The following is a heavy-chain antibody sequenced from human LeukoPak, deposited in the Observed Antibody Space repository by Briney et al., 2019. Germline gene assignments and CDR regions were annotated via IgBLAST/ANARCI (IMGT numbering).Heavy chain of an antibody. J-gene: IGHJ4*02. D-gene: IGHD3-10*02. CDR3: ARAVRGGADTY. V-gene: IGHV3-7*04. CDR2: INQAGSVQ. Sequence: GGSLRLSCAASGFSFSAYYMNWVRQAPGKGPEWRANINQAGSVQNYVDSVRGRFTISRDNAKNSLFLQMNSLRAEDTAVYYCARAVRGGADTYWGQGTLVAVSS. CDR1: GFSFSAYY.